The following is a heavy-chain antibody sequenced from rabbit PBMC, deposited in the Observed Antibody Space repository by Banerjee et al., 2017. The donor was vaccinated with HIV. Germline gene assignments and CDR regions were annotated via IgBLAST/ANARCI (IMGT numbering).Heavy chain of an antibody. Sequence: QEQLEESGGDLGKPGASLTLTCKASGIDFSSSYWICWVRQAPGKGLEWIACIYAGSSGSPYYASWVNGRFTISKTSSTTVTLQMTSLTAADTATYFCARYATTDNYCNLWGQGTLVTVS. D-gene: IGHD6-1*01. CDR2: IYAGSSGSP. V-gene: IGHV1S45*01. CDR1: GIDFSSSYW. CDR3: ARYATTDNYCNL. J-gene: IGHJ4*01.